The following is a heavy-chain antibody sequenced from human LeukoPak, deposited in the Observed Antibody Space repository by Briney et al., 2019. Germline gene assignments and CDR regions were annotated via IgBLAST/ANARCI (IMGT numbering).Heavy chain of an antibody. J-gene: IGHJ3*02. V-gene: IGHV3-66*02. D-gene: IGHD5-18*01. CDR1: GFTVSSNY. CDR2: IYSGGST. Sequence: GGSLRLSCAASGFTVSSNYMNWVRQAPGEGLEWVSVIYSGGSTYYADSMKGRFTISRDNSKNTLYLQMNSLRAEDTAVYYCAREISSGWTAIVRRRDAFDIWGQGTMVTVSS. CDR3: AREISSGWTAIVRRRDAFDI.